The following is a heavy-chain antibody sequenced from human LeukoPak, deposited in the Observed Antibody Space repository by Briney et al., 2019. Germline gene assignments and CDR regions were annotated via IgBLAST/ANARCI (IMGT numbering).Heavy chain of an antibody. J-gene: IGHJ4*02. CDR3: AKIHYDFWSGYPAY. Sequence: SGTLSLTCTVSGDSINSLDLWSWVRQPPGKGLEWIGEINHSGSTNYNPSLKSRVTISVDTSKNQFSLKLSSVTAADTAVYYCAKIHYDFWSGYPAYWGQGTLVTVSS. CDR1: GDSINSLDL. CDR2: INHSGST. V-gene: IGHV4-4*02. D-gene: IGHD3-3*01.